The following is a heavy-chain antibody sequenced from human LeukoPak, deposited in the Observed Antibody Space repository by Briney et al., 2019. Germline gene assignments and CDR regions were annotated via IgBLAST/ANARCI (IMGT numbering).Heavy chain of an antibody. CDR3: ARDPERRFFVGNYYYMDV. D-gene: IGHD3-3*01. CDR1: GGTFSSCA. CDR2: IIPIFGTA. J-gene: IGHJ6*03. V-gene: IGHV1-69*13. Sequence: ASVKVSCKASGGTFSSCAISWVRQAPGQGLEWMGGIIPIFGTANYAQKFQGRVTITADESTSTAYMELSSLRSEDTAVYYCARDPERRFFVGNYYYMDVWGKGTTVTVSS.